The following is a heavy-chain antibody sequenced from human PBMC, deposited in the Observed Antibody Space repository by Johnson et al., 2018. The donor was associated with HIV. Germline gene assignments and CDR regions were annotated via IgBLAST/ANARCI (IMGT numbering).Heavy chain of an antibody. V-gene: IGHV3-33*03. J-gene: IGHJ3*02. Sequence: QVQLVESGGGVVQPGKSLTLSCVGSGLSFSNFGIHWVRQAPGKGPEWVAVISFDGNLTNYADSVKGRFTISRDNSNNRLYLQMNSLRAEDTAIYYCEGYCSGGACYSGVSAFDIWGQGTLVTVSS. CDR3: EGYCSGGACYSGVSAFDI. CDR2: ISFDGNLT. CDR1: GLSFSNFG. D-gene: IGHD2-15*01.